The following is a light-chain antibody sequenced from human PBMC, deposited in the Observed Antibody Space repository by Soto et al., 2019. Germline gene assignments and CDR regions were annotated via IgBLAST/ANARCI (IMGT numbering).Light chain of an antibody. J-gene: IGKJ1*01. V-gene: IGKV1-39*01. CDR3: QQSYTGT. CDR2: AAS. Sequence: DIQLTQSPSSLSASVGDRVSISCRASQSISNYLNWYQQKPGKAPKVLIFAASELQSGVPSRFSGSGSGTDFTLTISSLQPDDFATYYCQQSYTGTFGQGTKVDIK. CDR1: QSISNY.